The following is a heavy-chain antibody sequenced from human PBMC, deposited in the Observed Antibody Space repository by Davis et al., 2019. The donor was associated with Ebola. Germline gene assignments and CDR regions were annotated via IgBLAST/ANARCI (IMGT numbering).Heavy chain of an antibody. D-gene: IGHD2-15*01. Sequence: AASVKVSCKASGYTFTNYGITWVRQAPGQRLEWMGGIIPVFRTANYAQKFQGRVTITADESTHTAYMELNGLRSEDTAVYYCAHLGLQGYCSPGGCHGYLDYWGQGTLVTVSS. CDR1: GYTFTNYG. V-gene: IGHV1-69*13. J-gene: IGHJ4*02. CDR2: IIPVFRTA. CDR3: AHLGLQGYCSPGGCHGYLDY.